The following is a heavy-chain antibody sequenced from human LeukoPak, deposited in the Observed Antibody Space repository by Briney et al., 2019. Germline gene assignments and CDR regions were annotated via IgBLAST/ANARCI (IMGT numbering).Heavy chain of an antibody. Sequence: GGSLRLSCAASGFTFSSYAMHWVRQAPGKGLEWVGVISFDGSNKYYADSVKGRFTISRDNSKNTLYRQVNSLRAEDTAVYYCARDESRYYYDYWGQGTLVTVSS. V-gene: IGHV3-30-3*01. J-gene: IGHJ4*02. CDR3: ARDESRYYYDY. CDR2: ISFDGSNK. D-gene: IGHD6-13*01. CDR1: GFTFSSYA.